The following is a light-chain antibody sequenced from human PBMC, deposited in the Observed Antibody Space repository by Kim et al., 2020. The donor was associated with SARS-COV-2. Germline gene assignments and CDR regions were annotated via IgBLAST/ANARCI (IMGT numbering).Light chain of an antibody. Sequence: SPGERATLSGRASQSVSSDLAGYQQKPGQAPRLLIYDASNRATGIPARFSGSGSGTDFTLTISSLEPEDFAVYYCQQRSNWPQITFGQGTRLEIK. J-gene: IGKJ5*01. CDR2: DAS. V-gene: IGKV3-11*01. CDR1: QSVSSD. CDR3: QQRSNWPQIT.